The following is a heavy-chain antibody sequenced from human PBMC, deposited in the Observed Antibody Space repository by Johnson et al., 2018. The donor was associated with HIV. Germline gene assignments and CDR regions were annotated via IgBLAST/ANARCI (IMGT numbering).Heavy chain of an antibody. D-gene: IGHD3-22*01. CDR2: IKRKTEGGTT. Sequence: MMLVESGGGLIKPGGSLRLSCAASGFTFSNAWMSWVRQGPGQGLEWVGRIKRKTEGGTTAYAAPVKGRFTISRDDSKNTLFLQMNSLKIEDTATYYCTTAGSSGSAHAFDIWGQGTRVTVSS. V-gene: IGHV3-15*01. CDR1: GFTFSNAW. CDR3: TTAGSSGSAHAFDI. J-gene: IGHJ3*02.